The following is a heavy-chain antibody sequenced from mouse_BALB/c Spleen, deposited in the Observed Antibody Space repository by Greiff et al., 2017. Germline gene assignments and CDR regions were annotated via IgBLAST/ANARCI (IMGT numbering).Heavy chain of an antibody. CDR3: ARHGGNYSY. CDR1: GFTFSSYG. Sequence: EVKLMESGGDLVKPGGSLKLSCAASGFTFSSYGMSWVRQTPDKRLEWVATISSGGSYTYYPDSVKGRFTISRDNAKNTLYLQMSSLKSEDTAMYYCARHGGNYSYWGQGTTLTVSS. J-gene: IGHJ2*01. D-gene: IGHD1-1*02. CDR2: ISSGGSYT. V-gene: IGHV5-6*01.